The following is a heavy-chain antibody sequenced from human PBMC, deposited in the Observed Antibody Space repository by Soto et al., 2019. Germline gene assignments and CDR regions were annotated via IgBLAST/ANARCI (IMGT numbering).Heavy chain of an antibody. CDR2: IIPIFGAP. J-gene: IGHJ1*01. D-gene: IGHD4-17*01. Sequence: SVKVSCTASGYTFTSYDINWVRQATGQGPEWMGGIIPIFGAPNYAQKFQDRVTITADDSTSTAYMELSSLRSDDTAVYYCARGNHPSQYGRLYFQHWGQGTLVTVSS. V-gene: IGHV1-69*01. CDR1: GYTFTSYD. CDR3: ARGNHPSQYGRLYFQH.